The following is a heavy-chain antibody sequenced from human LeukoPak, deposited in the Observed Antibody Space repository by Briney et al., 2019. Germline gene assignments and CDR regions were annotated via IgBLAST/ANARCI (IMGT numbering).Heavy chain of an antibody. CDR2: IYPGDSDT. CDR1: GYSFTSYW. Sequence: GASLQISCKGSGYSFTSYWIGWVRQTPGKGLEWMGIIYPGDSDTRYSPSFQGQVTISADKSISTAYLQWSSLKASDTAMYYCARLRPNYMGDFDYWGQGTLVTVSS. J-gene: IGHJ4*02. D-gene: IGHD3-16*01. V-gene: IGHV5-51*01. CDR3: ARLRPNYMGDFDY.